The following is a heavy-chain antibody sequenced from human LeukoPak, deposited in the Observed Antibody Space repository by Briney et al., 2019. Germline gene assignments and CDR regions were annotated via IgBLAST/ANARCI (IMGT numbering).Heavy chain of an antibody. V-gene: IGHV4-59*13. CDR3: ARSPPGGSGNNWFDP. J-gene: IGHJ5*02. CDR2: IHASGPT. Sequence: SETLSLTCTVSGGSISTYYWSWIRRPPGKGLEWIAYIHASGPTNYNPSLKSRVTISVDTSKNQFSLKLSSVTAADTAVYYCARSPPGGSGNNWFDPWGQGTLVTVSS. CDR1: GGSISTYY. D-gene: IGHD3-10*01.